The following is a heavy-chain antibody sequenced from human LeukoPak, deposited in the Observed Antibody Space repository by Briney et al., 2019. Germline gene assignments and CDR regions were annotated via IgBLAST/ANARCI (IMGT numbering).Heavy chain of an antibody. CDR3: TRALHYGDYTFDY. CDR2: IRSKAYGGTT. CDR1: GFTFGDYA. Sequence: PGGSLRLSCTASGFTFGDYAMSWFRQAPGKGLGGVGFIRSKAYGGTTEYAASVKGRFTISRDDSKSIAYLQMNSLKTEDTAVYYCTRALHYGDYTFDYWGQGTLVTVSS. D-gene: IGHD4-17*01. J-gene: IGHJ4*02. V-gene: IGHV3-49*03.